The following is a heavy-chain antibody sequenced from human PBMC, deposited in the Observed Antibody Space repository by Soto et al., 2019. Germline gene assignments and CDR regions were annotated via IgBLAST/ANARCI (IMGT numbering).Heavy chain of an antibody. D-gene: IGHD5-12*01. V-gene: IGHV3-66*01. J-gene: IGHJ4*02. CDR1: GFTVSSNY. Sequence: GVSLRLSCAASGFTVSSNYMSWVRQAPGKGLEWVSVIYSGGSTYYADSVKGRFTISRDNSKNTLYLQMNSLRAEDTAVYYCARAKNVDIVATIPYYLDYWGQGTLVTVSS. CDR2: IYSGGST. CDR3: ARAKNVDIVATIPYYLDY.